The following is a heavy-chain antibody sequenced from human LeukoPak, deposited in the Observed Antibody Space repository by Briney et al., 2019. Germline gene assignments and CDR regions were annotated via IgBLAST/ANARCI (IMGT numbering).Heavy chain of an antibody. CDR2: IDPSDSYT. V-gene: IGHV5-10-1*01. CDR3: ARHHGYCGDTSCSSIDY. J-gene: IGHJ4*02. Sequence: GESLKISCKGSGYSFTSNWISWVRQMPGKGLEWMGRIDPSDSYTNYSPSFQGHVTISADKSISTAYLQWSSLKASDTAMYYCARHHGYCGDTSCSSIDYWGQGTLVTVSS. CDR1: GYSFTSNW. D-gene: IGHD2-2*01.